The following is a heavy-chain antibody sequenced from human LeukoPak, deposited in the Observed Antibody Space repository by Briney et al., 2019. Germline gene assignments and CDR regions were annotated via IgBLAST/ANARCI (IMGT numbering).Heavy chain of an antibody. J-gene: IGHJ4*02. Sequence: GGSLRLSCAASGFTFSDYYMSWIGQAPGKGLEGVSYISSSGSTIYYADSVKGRFTISRDNAKNSLYLQMNSLRAEDTAVYYCARSVVAATETFDYWGQGTLVTVSS. CDR3: ARSVVAATETFDY. D-gene: IGHD2-15*01. V-gene: IGHV3-11*04. CDR1: GFTFSDYY. CDR2: ISSSGSTI.